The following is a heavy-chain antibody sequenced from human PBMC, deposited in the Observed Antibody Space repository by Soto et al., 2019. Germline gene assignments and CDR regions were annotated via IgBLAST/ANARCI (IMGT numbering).Heavy chain of an antibody. CDR1: GYTFTRYG. CDR2: ISGYNGNT. V-gene: IGHV1-18*01. D-gene: IGHD2-8*01. J-gene: IGHJ6*02. Sequence: QGHLVQSGAEVKKPGTSVKVSCKASGYTFTRYGISWVRQAPGQGLAWRGGISGYNGNTNYAQNLPGRGTMTLYTSASTAYMELRSLPSDYTAVYYCAKNGQPPYYYYGLDVWGQGTTVTVSS. CDR3: AKNGQPPYYYYGLDV.